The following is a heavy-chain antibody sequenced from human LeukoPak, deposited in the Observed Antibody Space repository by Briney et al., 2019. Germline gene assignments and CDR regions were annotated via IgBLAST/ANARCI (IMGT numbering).Heavy chain of an antibody. CDR2: IYYSGST. CDR3: ARAKHYYDSSGYYYFDY. D-gene: IGHD3-22*01. J-gene: IGHJ4*02. CDR1: GGSISSGGYY. V-gene: IGHV4-31*03. Sequence: SETLSLTCTVSGGSISSGGYYWSWIRQHPGKGLEWIGYIYYSGSTYYNPSLKSRDTISVDTSKNQFSLKLSSVTAADTAVYYCARAKHYYDSSGYYYFDYWGQGTLVTVSS.